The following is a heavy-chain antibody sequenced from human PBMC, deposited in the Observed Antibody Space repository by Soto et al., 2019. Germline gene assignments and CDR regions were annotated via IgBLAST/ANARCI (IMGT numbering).Heavy chain of an antibody. CDR1: GGSISSSSYY. D-gene: IGHD3-22*01. J-gene: IGHJ5*02. V-gene: IGHV4-39*01. Sequence: SETLSLTCTVSGGSISSSSYYWGWIRQPPGKGLEWIGSIYYSGSTYYNPSLKSRVTISVDTSKNQFSPKLSSVTAADTAVYYCARHIPVTMIENRFDPWGQGTLVTVSS. CDR3: ARHIPVTMIENRFDP. CDR2: IYYSGST.